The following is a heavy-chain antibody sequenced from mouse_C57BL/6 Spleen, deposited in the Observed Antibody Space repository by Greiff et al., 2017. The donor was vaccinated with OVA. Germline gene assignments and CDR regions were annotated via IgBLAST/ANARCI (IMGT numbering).Heavy chain of an antibody. CDR3: ARRIGDSAAWFAY. D-gene: IGHD2-14*01. Sequence: EVKLMESGGGLVKPGGSLKLSCAASGFTFSDYGMHWVRQAPEKGLEWVAYISSGSSTIYYADTVKGRFTISRDNAKNTLFLQMTSLRSEDTAVYYCARRIGDSAAWFAYWGQGTLVTVSA. V-gene: IGHV5-17*01. CDR1: GFTFSDYG. J-gene: IGHJ3*01. CDR2: ISSGSSTI.